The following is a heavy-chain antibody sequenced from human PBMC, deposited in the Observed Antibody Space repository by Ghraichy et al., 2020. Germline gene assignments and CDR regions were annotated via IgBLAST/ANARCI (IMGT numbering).Heavy chain of an antibody. CDR1: GGSFSGYY. CDR2: INHSGST. CDR3: ARLSLIAAAGTRYMDV. V-gene: IGHV4-34*01. D-gene: IGHD6-13*01. Sequence: SETLSLTCAVYGGSFSGYYWSWIRQPPGKGLEWIGEINHSGSTNYNPSLKSRVTISVDTSKNQFSLKLSSVTAADTAVYYCARLSLIAAAGTRYMDVWGKGTTVTVSS. J-gene: IGHJ6*03.